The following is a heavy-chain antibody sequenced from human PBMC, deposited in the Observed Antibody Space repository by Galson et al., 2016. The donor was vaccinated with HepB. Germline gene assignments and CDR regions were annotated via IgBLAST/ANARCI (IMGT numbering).Heavy chain of an antibody. CDR1: GFTFSRYA. CDR2: ISGTGVNT. D-gene: IGHD6-19*01. V-gene: IGHV3-23*01. CDR3: AKDRRQWLDSDIDH. Sequence: SLRLSCAASGFTFSRYAMTWVRQAPGKGLEWVSAISGTGVNTYYADSVKGRFTISRDDSKNTVYLQMNGLRAEDTAVYYCAKDRRQWLDSDIDHWGQGTLVTVSS. J-gene: IGHJ4*01.